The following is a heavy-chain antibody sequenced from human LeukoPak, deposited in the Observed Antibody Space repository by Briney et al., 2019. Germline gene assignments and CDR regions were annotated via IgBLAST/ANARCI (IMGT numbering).Heavy chain of an antibody. D-gene: IGHD1-20*01. CDR2: ISSSSSTI. J-gene: IGHJ3*02. CDR3: GRDAITGIIVVHAFDI. V-gene: IGHV3-48*02. CDR1: GFASSSYS. Sequence: GGSLRLSCAASGFASSSYSMNWVRQAPGKGLEWVSYISSSSSTIYYADSVKGRFTISRDNAKNSLYLQMNSLRDEDTAVYYCGRDAITGIIVVHAFDIWGQGTMVTVSS.